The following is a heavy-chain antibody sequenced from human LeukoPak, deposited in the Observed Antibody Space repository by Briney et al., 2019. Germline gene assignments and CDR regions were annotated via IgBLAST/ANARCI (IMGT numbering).Heavy chain of an antibody. Sequence: SVKVSCKASGGTFSSYAISWVRQAPGQGLEWMGGIIPIFGTANYAQKFQGRVTITADESTSTAYMELSSLRSEDTAVYYCARDYRYYYDSSGDYLDYWGQGTLATVSS. CDR3: ARDYRYYYDSSGDYLDY. CDR2: IIPIFGTA. CDR1: GGTFSSYA. V-gene: IGHV1-69*13. D-gene: IGHD3-22*01. J-gene: IGHJ4*02.